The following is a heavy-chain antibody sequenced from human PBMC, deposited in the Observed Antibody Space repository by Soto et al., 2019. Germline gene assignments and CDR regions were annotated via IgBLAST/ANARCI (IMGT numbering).Heavy chain of an antibody. CDR2: INHSGST. Sequence: PSETLSLTCAVYGGSFSGYYWSWIRQPPGKGLEWIVEINHSGSTNYNPSLKSRVTISVDTSKNQFSLKLSSVTAADTAVYYCARGSRGRITMVRGVIYNWFDPWGQGTLVTVSS. CDR3: ARGSRGRITMVRGVIYNWFDP. J-gene: IGHJ5*02. D-gene: IGHD3-10*01. V-gene: IGHV4-34*01. CDR1: GGSFSGYY.